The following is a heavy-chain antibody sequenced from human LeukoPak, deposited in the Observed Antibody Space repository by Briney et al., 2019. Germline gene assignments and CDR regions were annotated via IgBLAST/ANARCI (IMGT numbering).Heavy chain of an antibody. CDR2: IYNRGST. Sequence: PSGTLSLTCTVSGGSISASSYNWGWIRQPPGKGLEWIGSIYNRGSTYYNPSLKSRVTISVDTSKNQLSLRLSSVTAADTAEYYCAGHKGYCSGGGCSDFDYWGQGTLVTVSS. D-gene: IGHD2-15*01. CDR1: GGSISASSYN. CDR3: AGHKGYCSGGGCSDFDY. J-gene: IGHJ4*02. V-gene: IGHV4-39*01.